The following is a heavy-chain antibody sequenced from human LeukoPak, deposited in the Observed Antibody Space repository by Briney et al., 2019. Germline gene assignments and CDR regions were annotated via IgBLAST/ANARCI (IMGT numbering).Heavy chain of an antibody. CDR1: GGSISSHY. Sequence: PSETLSLTCTVSGGSISSHYWSWIRQPAGKGLEWIGRIYTSGSTNYNPSLKSRVTISVDKSKNQFSLKLSSVTAADTAVYYCARGRYSSSPEYFDYWGQGTLVTVSS. J-gene: IGHJ4*02. CDR3: ARGRYSSSPEYFDY. V-gene: IGHV4-4*07. D-gene: IGHD6-6*01. CDR2: IYTSGST.